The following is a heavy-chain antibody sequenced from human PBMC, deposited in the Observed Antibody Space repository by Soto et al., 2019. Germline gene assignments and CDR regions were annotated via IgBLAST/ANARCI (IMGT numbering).Heavy chain of an antibody. Sequence: EVQLVVSGGLVVRPGGSLRLSCAGSGFIFDDHTMHWVRQAPGKGLEWVSLITWDAGSAFYADSVRGRFTISRDNSKNSLYLQMNSLRTEDSALYYCAKEKDRIFDYWGRGTPVTVSS. CDR3: AKEKDRIFDY. CDR2: ITWDAGSA. CDR1: GFIFDDHT. J-gene: IGHJ4*02. V-gene: IGHV3-43*01.